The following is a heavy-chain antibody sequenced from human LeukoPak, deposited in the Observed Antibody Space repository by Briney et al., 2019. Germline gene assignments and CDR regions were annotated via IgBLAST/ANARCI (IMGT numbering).Heavy chain of an antibody. D-gene: IGHD6-19*01. J-gene: IGHJ4*02. CDR1: GGSTSSYY. CDR3: ARAVSGRFDY. Sequence: PSEALSLTRTVSGGSTSSYYWSWIPEPPGEGLEWLGYIYSSGSTNYNPSLKSRVTISVDTSKNQFSLKLSSVTAADTAVYYCARAVSGRFDYWGQGTLVTVSS. V-gene: IGHV4-59*01. CDR2: IYSSGST.